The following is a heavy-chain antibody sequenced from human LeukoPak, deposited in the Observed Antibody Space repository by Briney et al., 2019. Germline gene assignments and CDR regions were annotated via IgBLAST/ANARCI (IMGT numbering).Heavy chain of an antibody. CDR3: AKAYYYGSGSYYVAFDC. CDR1: GFTFSNYA. J-gene: IGHJ4*02. V-gene: IGHV3-23*01. D-gene: IGHD3-10*01. CDR2: LSGLGDNT. Sequence: GRSLRLSCAASGFTFSNYAMTWVRQAPGEWREWVASLSGLGDNTFYADSVKGRFTISRDNSENTLHLQMNSLRAEDTAVYYCAKAYYYGSGSYYVAFDCWGQGTLVTVSS.